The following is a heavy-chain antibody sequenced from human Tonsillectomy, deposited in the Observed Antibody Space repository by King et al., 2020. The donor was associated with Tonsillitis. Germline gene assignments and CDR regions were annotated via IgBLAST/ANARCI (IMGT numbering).Heavy chain of an antibody. CDR3: AKEDGTLVLDGFDI. J-gene: IGHJ3*02. CDR1: GFPLSSYA. CDR2: ITATGGRT. D-gene: IGHD3-10*01. Sequence: VQLVESGGGLVQPGGSLRLSCVASGFPLSSYAMSWVRQAPGKGLQWVSAITATGGRTYYADSVKGRFTLSRDNSNDMVYLQMNMLRAEDTAVYYCAKEDGTLVLDGFDIWGRGTLVSVS. V-gene: IGHV3-23*04.